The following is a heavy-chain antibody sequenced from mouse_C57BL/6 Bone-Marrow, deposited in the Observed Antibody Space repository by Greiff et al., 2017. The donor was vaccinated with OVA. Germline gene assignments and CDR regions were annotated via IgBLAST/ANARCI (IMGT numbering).Heavy chain of an antibody. CDR1: GYSITSGYY. J-gene: IGHJ1*03. CDR2: ISYDGSN. V-gene: IGHV3-6*01. CDR3: SKDQAINYGSSYPSYWYFDV. Sequence: VQLKESGPGLVKPSQSLSLTCSVTGYSITSGYYWNWIRQFPGNKLEWMGYISYDGSNNYNPSLKNRISITRDTSKNQFFLKLNSVTTEDTATYYCSKDQAINYGSSYPSYWYFDVWGTGTTVTVSS. D-gene: IGHD1-1*01.